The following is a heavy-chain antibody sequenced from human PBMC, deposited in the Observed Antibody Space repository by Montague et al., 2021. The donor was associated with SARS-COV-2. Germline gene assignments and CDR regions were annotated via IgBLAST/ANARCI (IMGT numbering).Heavy chain of an antibody. Sequence: SLRLSCAPSGFGVSGFSMSWVRQPPGKGLEWVSTIDRSTYSTYSVTVRCNTYKDNYENTLYLQMHSLRVDDTAIYYCSKWAVIDASWFEPWGQGTLVTVSS. D-gene: IGHD3-22*01. J-gene: IGHJ5*02. CDR1: GFGVSGFS. V-gene: IGHV3-23*01. CDR2: IDRST. CDR3: SKWAVIDASWFEP.